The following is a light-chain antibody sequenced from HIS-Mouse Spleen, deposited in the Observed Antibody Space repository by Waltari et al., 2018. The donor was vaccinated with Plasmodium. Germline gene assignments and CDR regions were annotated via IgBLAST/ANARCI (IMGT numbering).Light chain of an antibody. CDR1: ALPKKY. V-gene: IGLV3-10*01. CDR3: YSTDSSGNHRV. J-gene: IGLJ3*02. Sequence: SYELTQPPSVSVSPGQTDRSTCPGAALPKKYAYWYQQKSGQAPVLVIYEDSKRPSGIPERFSGSSSGTMATLTISGAQVEDEADYYCYSTDSSGNHRVFGGGTKLTVL. CDR2: EDS.